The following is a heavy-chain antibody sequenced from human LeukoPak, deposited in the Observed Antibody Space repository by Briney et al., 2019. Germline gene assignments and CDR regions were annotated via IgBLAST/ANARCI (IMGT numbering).Heavy chain of an antibody. D-gene: IGHD3-10*01. CDR1: GFTFSNYA. J-gene: IGHJ4*02. V-gene: IGHV3-23*01. CDR3: ASGDMGLWFGELIGNSYYFDY. Sequence: GSLRLSCEASGFTFSNYAMNWVRQAPGKGLEWVSAISGSGGSTYYADSVKGRFTISRDNSKNTLYLQMNSLRAEDTAVYYCASGDMGLWFGELIGNSYYFDYWGQGTLVTVSS. CDR2: ISGSGGST.